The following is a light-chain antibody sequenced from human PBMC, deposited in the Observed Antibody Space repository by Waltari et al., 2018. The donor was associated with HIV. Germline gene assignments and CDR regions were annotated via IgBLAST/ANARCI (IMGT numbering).Light chain of an antibody. CDR3: CSYAASRSVV. CDR2: EVT. CDR1: SSDVGKYNL. V-gene: IGLV2-23*02. J-gene: IGLJ2*01. Sequence: QSALAQPASVSDSPGQSISISCTGTSSDVGKYNLVSWYQQHPGKVPNLIIYEVTKRPSGVSNRFSGSKSGNTASLTISGLQAEDEADYYCCSYAASRSVVFGGGTKLTVL.